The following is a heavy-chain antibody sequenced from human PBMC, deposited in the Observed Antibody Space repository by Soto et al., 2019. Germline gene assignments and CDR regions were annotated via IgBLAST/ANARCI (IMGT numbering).Heavy chain of an antibody. D-gene: IGHD1-7*01. J-gene: IGHJ4*01. CDR1: GFSISSYY. CDR3: ARGRGIGNSYFFDY. V-gene: IGHV3-53*01. Sequence: GGSLRLSCAASGFSISSYYLSWVRQAPGKGLEWVSTIYAPGSTNYADSVKGQFTISKDNSRNTVYLQMNRLRAADTAVYFCARGRGIGNSYFFDYWGHGALVTVSS. CDR2: IYAPGST.